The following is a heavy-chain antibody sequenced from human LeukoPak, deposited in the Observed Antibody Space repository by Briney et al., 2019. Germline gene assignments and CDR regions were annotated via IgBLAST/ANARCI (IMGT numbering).Heavy chain of an antibody. J-gene: IGHJ6*02. V-gene: IGHV3-21*01. CDR2: LSSNSYYI. Sequence: TGGSPRLSCAASGLTFSRYSMNWVRQAPGKGLEWVSTLSSNSYYIYYADSLKGRFTISRDNAKNSLYLQMNSLRAEDTAVYYCARDLSTGMPGGMDVWGQGTTVIVSS. CDR3: ARDLSTGMPGGMDV. D-gene: IGHD1-14*01. CDR1: GLTFSRYS.